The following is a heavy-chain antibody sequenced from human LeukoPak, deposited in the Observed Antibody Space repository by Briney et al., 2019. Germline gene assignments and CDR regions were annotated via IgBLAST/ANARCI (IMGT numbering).Heavy chain of an antibody. CDR3: ARPLGNGYSYWYFDL. Sequence: PSETLSLTCTVSGDSISNYYWSWIRQLPGKGLECIAYIYYSGSTRNNPSLQSRVTISIDTSKNQISLKLSSVTAADTAVYYCARPLGNGYSYWYFDLWGRGTLVTVSS. J-gene: IGHJ2*01. CDR2: IYYSGST. D-gene: IGHD3-22*01. V-gene: IGHV4-59*01. CDR1: GDSISNYY.